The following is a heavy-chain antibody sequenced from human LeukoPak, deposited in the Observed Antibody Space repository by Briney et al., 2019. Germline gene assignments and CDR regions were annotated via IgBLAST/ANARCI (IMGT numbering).Heavy chain of an antibody. V-gene: IGHV1-69*01. D-gene: IGHD1-26*01. CDR1: GGTFSSYA. CDR3: AKVWVGATRGYFDY. CDR2: IIPIFGTA. Sequence: ASVKVSCKASGGTFSSYAISWVRQAPGQGLEWMGGIIPIFGTANYAQKFQGRVTITADESTSTAYMELSSLRSEDTAVYYCAKVWVGATRGYFDYWGQGTLVTVSS. J-gene: IGHJ4*02.